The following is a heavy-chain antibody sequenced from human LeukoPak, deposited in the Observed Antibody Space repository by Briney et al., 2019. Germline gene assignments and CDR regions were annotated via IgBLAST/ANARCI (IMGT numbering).Heavy chain of an antibody. J-gene: IGHJ4*02. CDR3: ARDRSAYSSSWPLFDY. D-gene: IGHD6-13*01. CDR2: ISAYNGNT. CDR1: GYTFTSYG. Sequence: ASVKVSCKASGYTFTSYGISWVRQAPGQGLEWMGWISAYNGNTNYAQKLQGRVTMTTDTSTSTAYIELRSLRSDDTAVYYCARDRSAYSSSWPLFDYWGQGTLVTVSS. V-gene: IGHV1-18*04.